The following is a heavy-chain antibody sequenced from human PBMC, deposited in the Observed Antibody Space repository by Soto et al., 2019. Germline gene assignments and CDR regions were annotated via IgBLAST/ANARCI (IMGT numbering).Heavy chain of an antibody. CDR2: FDPEDGET. J-gene: IGHJ5*02. Sequence: ASGKVSCKVSGYTLPELSMHWVRQAPGKGLEWMGGFDPEDGETIYAQKFQGRVTMTEDTSTDTAYMELSSLRSEDTAVYYCATTGYRQNWFDPWGQGTLVTVSS. CDR1: GYTLPELS. CDR3: ATTGYRQNWFDP. V-gene: IGHV1-24*01. D-gene: IGHD1-1*01.